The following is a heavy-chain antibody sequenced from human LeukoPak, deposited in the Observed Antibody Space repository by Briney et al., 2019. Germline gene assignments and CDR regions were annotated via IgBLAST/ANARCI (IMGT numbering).Heavy chain of an antibody. CDR1: GGTFSSYA. D-gene: IGHD6-13*01. J-gene: IGHJ4*02. CDR3: AKVETAAAATLRGFDY. CDR2: IIPILGIA. Sequence: SSVNVSCKASGGTFSSYAISWLRQAPGQGLEWMGRIIPILGIANYAQKFQGRVTITADKSTSTAYMELSSLRSEDTAVYYCAKVETAAAATLRGFDYWGQGTLVTVSS. V-gene: IGHV1-69*04.